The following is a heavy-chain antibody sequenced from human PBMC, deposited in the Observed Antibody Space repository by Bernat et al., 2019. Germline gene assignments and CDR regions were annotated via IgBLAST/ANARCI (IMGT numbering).Heavy chain of an antibody. CDR1: GFTSSSHA. CDR3: AASGYGTIDI. V-gene: IGHV3-23*01. D-gene: IGHD3-22*01. CDR2: ISNSGGSA. J-gene: IGHJ3*02. Sequence: EVQLLESGGGLVQPGGSLRLSCAASGFTSSSHAMSWVHQAPGKGLEWVSTISNSGGSAYYADSVKGRFTISRDNPKNTLSLQMNNLRAEDTAVYYCAASGYGTIDIWGQGTMVTVS.